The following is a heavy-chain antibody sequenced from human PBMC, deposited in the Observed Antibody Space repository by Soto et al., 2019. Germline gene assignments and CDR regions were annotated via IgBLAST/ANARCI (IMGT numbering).Heavy chain of an antibody. CDR1: GFSLSNARMG. V-gene: IGHV2-26*01. J-gene: IGHJ4*02. Sequence: QVTLKESGPVLVKSTETLTLTCTVSGFSLSNARMGVSWIRQPPGKALEWLTYIFSNDEKSYRTSLKSRLTISKDISKSQVVLTMTTMDPVDSATYYCARIGSLVRGVIFDYWGQGALVTVSS. D-gene: IGHD3-10*01. CDR2: IFSNDEK. CDR3: ARIGSLVRGVIFDY.